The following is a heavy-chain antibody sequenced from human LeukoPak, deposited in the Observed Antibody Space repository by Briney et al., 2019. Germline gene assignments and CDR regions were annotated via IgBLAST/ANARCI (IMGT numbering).Heavy chain of an antibody. CDR2: ITSKTDGGTT. V-gene: IGHV3-15*01. Sequence: PGGSLRLSCAASGFTFRNAWMSWVRQAPGKGLEWVGHITSKTDGGTTDYAAPVKGRFTISRDDSKNTLYLQMNSLKTEDTAVYYCSHGRSGYDSYYYYYYMEVWGKGTTVTVSS. D-gene: IGHD5-12*01. J-gene: IGHJ6*03. CDR3: SHGRSGYDSYYYYYYMEV. CDR1: GFTFRNAW.